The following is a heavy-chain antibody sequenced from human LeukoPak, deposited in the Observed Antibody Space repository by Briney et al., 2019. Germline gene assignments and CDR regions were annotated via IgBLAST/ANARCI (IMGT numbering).Heavy chain of an antibody. V-gene: IGHV3-11*01. J-gene: IGHJ4*02. D-gene: IGHD6-19*01. Sequence: GGSLRLSCAASGFTFSDYYMSWIRQAPGKGLEWVSYISSSGSTIYYADSVKGRFTISRDSSKNTLYLQMNSLRAEDTAVYYCARDDVAVAGDDYWGQGTLVTVSS. CDR1: GFTFSDYY. CDR3: ARDDVAVAGDDY. CDR2: ISSSGSTI.